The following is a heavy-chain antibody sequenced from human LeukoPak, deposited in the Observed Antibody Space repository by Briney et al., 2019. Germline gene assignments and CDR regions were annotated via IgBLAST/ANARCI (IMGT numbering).Heavy chain of an antibody. CDR1: GYTFTSYG. CDR3: ARGKLYSSSWYEWAYYYGMDV. CDR2: ISAYNGNT. J-gene: IGHJ6*02. D-gene: IGHD6-13*01. V-gene: IGHV1-18*01. Sequence: ASVKVSCKASGYTFTSYGISWVRQAPGQGLEWMGWISAYNGNTNYAQKLQGRVTMTTDTSTSTAYMELRSLRSDDTAVYYCARGKLYSSSWYEWAYYYGMDVWGQGTTVTVSS.